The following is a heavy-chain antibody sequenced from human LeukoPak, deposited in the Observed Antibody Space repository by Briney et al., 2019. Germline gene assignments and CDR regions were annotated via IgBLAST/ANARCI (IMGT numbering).Heavy chain of an antibody. CDR1: GGSIRSSSYY. J-gene: IGHJ4*02. CDR3: ARRTSGGGLFDY. D-gene: IGHD3-10*01. V-gene: IGHV4-39*01. Sequence: KASETLSLTCTVSGGSIRSSSYYWGWIRQPPGKGLEWIGSSYYSDKTYYNPSLKSRVTISVDTSKNQFSLRLSSVTAADTAVYYCARRTSGGGLFDYWGQGTLVTVSS. CDR2: SYYSDKT.